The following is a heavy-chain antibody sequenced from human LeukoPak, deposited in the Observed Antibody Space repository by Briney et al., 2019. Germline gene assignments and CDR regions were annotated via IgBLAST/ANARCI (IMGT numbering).Heavy chain of an antibody. CDR3: ARVWGSGSYADAFDI. CDR1: GYTFTSYD. J-gene: IGHJ3*02. V-gene: IGHV1-8*03. D-gene: IGHD1-26*01. Sequence: GASVKVSCKASGYTFTSYDINWVRQATGQGLEWMGWMNPNSSNTGYAQKFQGRVTITRNTSISTAYMELSSLRSEDTAVYYCARVWGSGSYADAFDIWGQGTMVTVSS. CDR2: MNPNSSNT.